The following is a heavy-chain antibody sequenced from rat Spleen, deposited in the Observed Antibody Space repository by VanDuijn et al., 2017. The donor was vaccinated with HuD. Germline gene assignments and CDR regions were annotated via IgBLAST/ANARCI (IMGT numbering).Heavy chain of an antibody. D-gene: IGHD1-1*01. CDR1: GFTFSRYW. CDR2: ISNEGVNT. CDR3: ARVTTALITTGVMDA. V-gene: IGHV5-58*01. Sequence: EVQVAETGGGLVQPGRSLKLSCVASGFTFSRYWMYWVRQAPGKGLEWVSSISNEGVNTYYPDSVKGRFTISRDNAKNIQYLQMDSLGSEDTATYYCARVTTALITTGVMDAWGQGASVTVSP. J-gene: IGHJ4*01.